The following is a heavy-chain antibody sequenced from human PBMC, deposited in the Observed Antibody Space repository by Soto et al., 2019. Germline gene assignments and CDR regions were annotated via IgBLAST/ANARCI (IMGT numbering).Heavy chain of an antibody. CDR1: GFTFAGYG. J-gene: IGHJ4*02. V-gene: IGHV3-23*01. Sequence: PGGSLRLSCAASGFTFAGYGMTWVRQAPGKGLEWVSAITGGGARTYYADSVKGRLTISRDNSRNTLYLQITSLRAEDTAVYYCAKDQGGWPFYFDYWGQGTLVTVSS. CDR3: AKDQGGWPFYFDY. CDR2: ITGGGART. D-gene: IGHD6-19*01.